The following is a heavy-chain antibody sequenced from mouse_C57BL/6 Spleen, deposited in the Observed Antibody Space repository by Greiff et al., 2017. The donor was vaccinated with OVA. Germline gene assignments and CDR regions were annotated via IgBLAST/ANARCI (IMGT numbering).Heavy chain of an antibody. CDR2: IWSGGST. V-gene: IGHV2-2*01. Sequence: QVQLQQSGPGLVQPSQSLSITCTVSGFSLTSYGVHWVRQSPGKGLEWLGVIWSGGSTDYNAAFISRLSISKDNSKSQVFFKMNSLQADDTAIYYCARSEAPAQATPYAMDYWGQGTSVTVSS. D-gene: IGHD3-2*02. CDR1: GFSLTSYG. J-gene: IGHJ4*01. CDR3: ARSEAPAQATPYAMDY.